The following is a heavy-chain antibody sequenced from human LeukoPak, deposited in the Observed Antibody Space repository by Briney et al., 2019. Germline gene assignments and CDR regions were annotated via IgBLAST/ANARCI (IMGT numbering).Heavy chain of an antibody. CDR2: IFYSGST. CDR1: GGSISSSSYY. D-gene: IGHD1-20*01. V-gene: IGHV4-39*01. J-gene: IGHJ4*02. Sequence: SETLSLTCTVSGGSISSSSYYWGWIRQPPGQGLEWIASIFYSGSTYYNPSLKSRVTISVDTSKNQFSLKLSSVAAADTAVYYCARPINYYFDYWGQGTLVTVSS. CDR3: ARPINYYFDY.